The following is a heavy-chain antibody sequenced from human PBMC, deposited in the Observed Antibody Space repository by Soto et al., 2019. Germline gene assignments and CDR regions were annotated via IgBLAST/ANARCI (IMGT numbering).Heavy chain of an antibody. CDR3: ARGPSGDKVDY. V-gene: IGHV4-30-4*01. CDR1: GGSISSGDSC. Sequence: QVQLQESGPGLVKPSQTLSLTCTVSGGSISSGDSCWSWIRQPPDKGLEWIGHIYDGGTTYSNPSLKIRITISVDTSKTQLSLKLSSVSAADTAVYYCARGPSGDKVDYWGQRTLVTVSS. D-gene: IGHD7-27*01. J-gene: IGHJ4*02. CDR2: IYDGGTT.